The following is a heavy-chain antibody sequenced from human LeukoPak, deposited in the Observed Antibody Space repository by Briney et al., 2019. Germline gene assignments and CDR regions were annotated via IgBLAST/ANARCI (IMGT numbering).Heavy chain of an antibody. CDR2: IYYSGST. CDR3: ARGHYDFWSGYSNNWFDP. D-gene: IGHD3-3*01. Sequence: PSETLSLTCTVSGGSISSYYWSWIRQPPGKGLEWIGYIYYSGSTNYNPSLKSRVTISVDTSKNQFSLKLSSVTAADTAVYYCARGHYDFWSGYSNNWFDPWGQGTLVTVSS. CDR1: GGSISSYY. V-gene: IGHV4-59*01. J-gene: IGHJ5*02.